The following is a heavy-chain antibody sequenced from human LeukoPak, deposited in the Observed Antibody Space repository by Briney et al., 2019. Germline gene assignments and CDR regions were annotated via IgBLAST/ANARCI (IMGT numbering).Heavy chain of an antibody. CDR2: ISAYNGNT. CDR1: GYTFTSYG. V-gene: IGHV1-18*01. CDR3: ATYILTGYYGMDV. D-gene: IGHD3-9*01. J-gene: IGHJ6*02. Sequence: VASVKVSCKASGYTFTSYGISWVRQAPGQGLEWMGWISAYNGNTNYAQKLQGRVTMTTDTSTSTAYMELSSLRSEDTAVYYCATYILTGYYGMDVWGQGTTVTVSS.